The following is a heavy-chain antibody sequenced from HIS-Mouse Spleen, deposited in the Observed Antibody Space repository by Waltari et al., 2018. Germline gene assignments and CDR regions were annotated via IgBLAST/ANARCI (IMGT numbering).Heavy chain of an antibody. D-gene: IGHD3-10*01. J-gene: IGHJ4*02. CDR1: GCSISSSISY. V-gene: IGHV4-39*07. Sequence: QLQLQESGPGLVKPSETLSLTCTVSGCSISSSISYWGWIRQPPGKGLEWIGSIYYSGSTYYNPSLKSRVTISVDTSKNQFSLKLSSVTAADTAVYYCARAYYYGSGSYYKGYFDYWGQGTLVTVSS. CDR3: ARAYYYGSGSYYKGYFDY. CDR2: IYYSGST.